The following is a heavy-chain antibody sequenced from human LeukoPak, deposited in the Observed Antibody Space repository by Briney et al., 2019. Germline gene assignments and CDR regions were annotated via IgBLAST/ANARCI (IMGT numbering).Heavy chain of an antibody. D-gene: IGHD1-26*01. V-gene: IGHV3-48*01. CDR3: ARDDGELSAFDI. J-gene: IGHJ3*02. CDR2: ISSSSSTI. Sequence: GGSLRLSCAASGFTFSSYSMNWVRQAPGKGLEWVSYISSSSSTIYYADSVKGRFTISRDNAKNSLYLQMNSLRAEDTAVYYCARDDGELSAFDIWDQGTMVTVSS. CDR1: GFTFSSYS.